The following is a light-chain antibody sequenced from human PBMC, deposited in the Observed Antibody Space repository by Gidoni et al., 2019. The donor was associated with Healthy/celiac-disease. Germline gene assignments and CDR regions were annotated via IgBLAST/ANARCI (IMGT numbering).Light chain of an antibody. CDR2: GAS. J-gene: IGKJ4*01. Sequence: EIVMTPSPATLSVSPGERATLSCRASQSVSSNLAWYQQKPGQAPRRLIYGASTRATGSPARFSGSGSGTEFTLTISSLQSEDFAVYYCQQYNNWPPLTFXGXTKVEIK. V-gene: IGKV3D-15*01. CDR1: QSVSSN. CDR3: QQYNNWPPLT.